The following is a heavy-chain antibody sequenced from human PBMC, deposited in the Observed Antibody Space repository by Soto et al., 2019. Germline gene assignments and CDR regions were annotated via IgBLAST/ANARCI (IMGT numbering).Heavy chain of an antibody. CDR1: GGSISSGGYY. J-gene: IGHJ4*02. V-gene: IGHV4-31*03. CDR3: ARDLYDILTGHRFDY. Sequence: KPSETLYLTCTVSGGSISSGGYYWSWIRQHPGKGLEWIGYIYYSGSTYYNPSLKSRVTISVDTSKNQFSLKLSSVTAADTAVYYCARDLYDILTGHRFDYWGQGTLVTVSS. CDR2: IYYSGST. D-gene: IGHD3-9*01.